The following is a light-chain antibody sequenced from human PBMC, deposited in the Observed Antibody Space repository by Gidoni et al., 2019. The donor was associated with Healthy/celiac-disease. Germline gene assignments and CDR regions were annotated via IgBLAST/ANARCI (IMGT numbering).Light chain of an antibody. CDR1: SSDVGGYNY. Sequence: QSSLPQPSPVSGSPGPSITISCTGTSSDVGGYNYVSWYQQHQGKAPKLMIYDVSNRPSGVSNRFSGSKSGNTASLTISGLQAEDEADYYCSSYTSSSTLVVFGGGTKLTVL. J-gene: IGLJ2*01. CDR2: DVS. CDR3: SSYTSSSTLVV. V-gene: IGLV2-14*03.